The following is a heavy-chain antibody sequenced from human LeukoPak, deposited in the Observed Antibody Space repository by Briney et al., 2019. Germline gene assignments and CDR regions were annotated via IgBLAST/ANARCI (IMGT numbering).Heavy chain of an antibody. CDR3: AKDLNYFDSSSSESY. D-gene: IGHD3-22*01. J-gene: IGHJ4*02. CDR1: EFTFNNYW. V-gene: IGHV3-23*01. Sequence: GGSLRLSCAASEFTFNNYWMHWVRQAPGKGLEWVSAISGSGGSTYYADSVKGRFTISRDNSKNTLYLQMNSLRAEDTAVYYCAKDLNYFDSSSSESYWGQGTQVTVSS. CDR2: ISGSGGST.